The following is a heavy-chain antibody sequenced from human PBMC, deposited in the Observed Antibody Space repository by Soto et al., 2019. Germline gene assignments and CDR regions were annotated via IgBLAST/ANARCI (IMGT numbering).Heavy chain of an antibody. J-gene: IGHJ3*01. D-gene: IGHD5-12*01. CDR3: ARVRYRPYDAFDV. Sequence: QVQLQESGPGLVKASQTLSLTCNVSGGSISSSAYYWSWIRQHPGKGLEWIGYIYYSGSTYYNPSLQSRVTISVDTSTNQFSLKLSSVTAADTAVYYCARVRYRPYDAFDVWGQGTMVTVSS. CDR1: GGSISSSAYY. CDR2: IYYSGST. V-gene: IGHV4-31*03.